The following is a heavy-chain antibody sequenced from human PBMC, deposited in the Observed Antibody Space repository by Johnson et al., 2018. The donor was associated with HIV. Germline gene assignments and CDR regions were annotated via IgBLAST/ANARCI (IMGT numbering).Heavy chain of an antibody. V-gene: IGHV3-30*03. CDR2: ISYDGSNK. D-gene: IGHD6-13*01. Sequence: QMQLVESGGGLVQPGGSLRLSCAASGFTFSSYWMSWVRQAPGKGLEWVAVISYDGSNKYYADSVKGRFTISRDNSKNTLYLQMNSLRAEDTAVYYCARDGGYSSSGYKYGVDIWGQGTMVTVSA. CDR3: ARDGGYSSSGYKYGVDI. CDR1: GFTFSSYW. J-gene: IGHJ3*02.